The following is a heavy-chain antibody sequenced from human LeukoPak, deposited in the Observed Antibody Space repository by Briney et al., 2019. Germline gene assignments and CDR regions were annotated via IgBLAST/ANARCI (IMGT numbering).Heavy chain of an antibody. D-gene: IGHD5-24*01. J-gene: IGHJ5*02. CDR1: GGTFSSYA. Sequence: ASVKVSCKASGGTFSSYAISWVRQAPGQGLEWMGRIIPIFGIANYAQKFQGRVTITADKSTSTAYMELSSLRSEDTAVYYCARESRDGYSSRLGKHWFDPWGQGTLVTVSS. CDR3: ARESRDGYSSRLGKHWFDP. CDR2: IIPIFGIA. V-gene: IGHV1-69*04.